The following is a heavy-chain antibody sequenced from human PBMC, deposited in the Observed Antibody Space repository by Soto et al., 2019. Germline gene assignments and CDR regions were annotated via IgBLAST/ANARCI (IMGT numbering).Heavy chain of an antibody. CDR1: GFIFSSYA. Sequence: PGGSLRLSCAASGFIFSSYAMHWVRQAPGKGLEWVAVISHDGRNTYYADSVKGRFTISRDNSKNTVFLQMNSLRDEDTAVYYCTRAGSGYSSGWARPGDYRGQGTLVTVSS. J-gene: IGHJ4*02. D-gene: IGHD6-19*01. CDR3: TRAGSGYSSGWARPGDY. V-gene: IGHV3-30*04. CDR2: ISHDGRNT.